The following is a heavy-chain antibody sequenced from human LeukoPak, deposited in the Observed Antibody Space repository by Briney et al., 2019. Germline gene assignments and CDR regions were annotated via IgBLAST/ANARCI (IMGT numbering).Heavy chain of an antibody. CDR1: GFTFSDYY. V-gene: IGHV3-11*04. J-gene: IGHJ4*02. CDR3: ARDRQQRRDY. CDR2: ISRSGEST. Sequence: GGSLRLSCAASGFTFSDYYMSWIRQAPGKGLEWVSSISRSGESTFYADSVRGRFTISRDNSKNTVSLQMESLRAEDTAVYYCARDRQQRRDYWGQGTLVTVSS. D-gene: IGHD6-13*01.